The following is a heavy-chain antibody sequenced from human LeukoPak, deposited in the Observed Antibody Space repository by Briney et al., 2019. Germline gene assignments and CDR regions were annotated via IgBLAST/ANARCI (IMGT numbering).Heavy chain of an antibody. CDR3: ARGRIYCTNGVCYFRFDY. CDR1: GGSFSGYY. J-gene: IGHJ4*02. CDR2: INHSGST. Sequence: PSETLSLTCAVYGGSFSGYYWSWIRQPPGKGLEWIGEINHSGSTNYNPSLKSRVTISVDTSKNQFSLKLSSVTAADTAVYYCARGRIYCTNGVCYFRFDYWGQGTLVTVSS. D-gene: IGHD2-8*01. V-gene: IGHV4-34*01.